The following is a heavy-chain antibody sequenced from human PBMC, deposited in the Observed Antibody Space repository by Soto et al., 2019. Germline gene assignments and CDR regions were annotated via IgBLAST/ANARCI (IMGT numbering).Heavy chain of an antibody. J-gene: IGHJ6*02. Sequence: TGGSLRLSCAASGFTFSGYSMNWVRQAPGKGLEWVSYISSSSSTIYYSDSVKGRFTISRDNAKNSLYLQMNGLRDEDTAVYYCASDSSGPNYYYGMDVWGQGTTVTVSS. V-gene: IGHV3-48*02. CDR2: ISSSSSTI. D-gene: IGHD3-22*01. CDR3: ASDSSGPNYYYGMDV. CDR1: GFTFSGYS.